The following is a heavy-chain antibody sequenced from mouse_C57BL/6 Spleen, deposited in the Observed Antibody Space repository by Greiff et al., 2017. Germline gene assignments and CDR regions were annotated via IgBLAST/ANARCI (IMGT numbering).Heavy chain of an antibody. V-gene: IGHV1-50*01. J-gene: IGHJ2*01. Sequence: QVQLQQPGAELVKPGASVKLSCKASGYTFTSYWMQWVKQRPGQGLEWIGEIDPSDSYTNYNQQFKGKATLTVDTSSSTAYMQLSSLTSEDSAVYYCASFYYGNHYFDYWGQGTTLTVSS. CDR3: ASFYYGNHYFDY. CDR2: IDPSDSYT. D-gene: IGHD2-1*01. CDR1: GYTFTSYW.